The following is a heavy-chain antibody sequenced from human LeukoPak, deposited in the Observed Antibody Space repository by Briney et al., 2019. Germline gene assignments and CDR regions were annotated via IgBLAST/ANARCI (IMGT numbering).Heavy chain of an antibody. CDR2: IRYDGSNK. CDR3: ARQPEEETYYYGSGSPPWYFDL. CDR1: GFTFSSYG. D-gene: IGHD3-10*01. J-gene: IGHJ2*01. V-gene: IGHV3-30*02. Sequence: GGSLRLSCAASGFTFSSYGMHWVRQAPGKGLEWVAFIRYDGSNKYYADSVKGRFTISRDNSKNTLYLQMNSLRAEDTAVYYCARQPEEETYYYGSGSPPWYFDLWGRGTLVTVSS.